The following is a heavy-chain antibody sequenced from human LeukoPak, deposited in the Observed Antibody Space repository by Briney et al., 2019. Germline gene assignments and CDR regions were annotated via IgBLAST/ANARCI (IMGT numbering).Heavy chain of an antibody. V-gene: IGHV3-23*01. CDR1: GFTFSSYA. Sequence: GGSLRLSCAASGFTFSSYAMNWVRQAPGKGLEWVSAISGSGVGTYYADSVKGRFTISRDNSWNTLYLQMSSLRAEDTAVYYCAKDQVISGSEASDIWGQGTMVTVSS. CDR2: ISGSGVGT. D-gene: IGHD2-21*01. CDR3: AKDQVISGSEASDI. J-gene: IGHJ3*02.